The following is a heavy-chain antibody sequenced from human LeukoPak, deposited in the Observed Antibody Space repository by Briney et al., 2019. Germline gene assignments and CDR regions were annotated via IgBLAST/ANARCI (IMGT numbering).Heavy chain of an antibody. V-gene: IGHV4-34*01. CDR1: GVSCSGYY. CDR3: ARVRHRRFMSTYGGVIAYFDY. D-gene: IGHD3-16*02. Sequence: SETLSLNCAVYGVSCSGYYWSWLRHPPGQGREGSGEINHSRTTNSNPSPKSRVNISVDTTKNQYDLKLSSVTAADTAVYDCARVRHRRFMSTYGGVIAYFDYWGQGTLVTVSS. CDR2: INHSRTT. J-gene: IGHJ4*02.